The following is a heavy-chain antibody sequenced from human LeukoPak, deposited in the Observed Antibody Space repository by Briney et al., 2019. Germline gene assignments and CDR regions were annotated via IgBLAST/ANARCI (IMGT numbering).Heavy chain of an antibody. D-gene: IGHD2-21*01. J-gene: IGHJ4*02. CDR2: IRRKTDGETT. Sequence: GGSLRLSCAASGLTFSNYWMDWVRQVPGKGLEWVGRIRRKTDGETTDHAAPVKGRFTISRDDSKNTLYLQMNSLKTEDTAVYYCVTDLVIKGYFDYWGQGALVTVSS. V-gene: IGHV3-15*01. CDR1: GLTFSNYW. CDR3: VTDLVIKGYFDY.